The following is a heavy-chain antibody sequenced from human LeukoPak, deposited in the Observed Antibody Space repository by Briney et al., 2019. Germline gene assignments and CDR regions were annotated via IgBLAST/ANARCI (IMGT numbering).Heavy chain of an antibody. CDR2: IRYDGSDK. Sequence: GGSLRLFCAASGFTFRPYGLHWVREAPGKGLEWVTFIRYDGSDKFYADSVRGRFTVSRDNSKNTLFLQLNSLRVEGTAVYYWAKRADYYDSSRALYDAFDLWGQGTMVTVSS. CDR3: AKRADYYDSSRALYDAFDL. CDR1: GFTFRPYG. D-gene: IGHD3-16*01. J-gene: IGHJ3*01. V-gene: IGHV3-30*02.